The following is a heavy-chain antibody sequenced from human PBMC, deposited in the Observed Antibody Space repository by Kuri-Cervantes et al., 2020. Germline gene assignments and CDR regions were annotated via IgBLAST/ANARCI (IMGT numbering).Heavy chain of an antibody. CDR1: GGSFSGYY. V-gene: IGHV4-34*01. J-gene: IGHJ4*02. CDR2: NNHSGST. D-gene: IGHD6-19*01. Sequence: GSLRLSGAVYGGSFSGYYWSGIRQPPGKGLEWIGENNHSGSTNYNPSLKSRDTISVDTSKNQFSLKLSSVTAADTAVYYCASLGLAIAVLDYWGQGTLVTVSS. CDR3: ASLGLAIAVLDY.